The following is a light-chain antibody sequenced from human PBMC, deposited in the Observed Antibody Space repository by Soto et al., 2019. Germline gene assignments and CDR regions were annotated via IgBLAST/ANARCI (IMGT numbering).Light chain of an antibody. J-gene: IGLJ3*02. CDR1: TGAVTSGHY. Sequence: QAVVTQEPSLTVSPGGTVTLTCGSNTGAVTSGHYPHWLQQRPGQAPRTLIYDTSNKQSWTPARFSGSLLGGKAALTLSGAQPEAEADYYCLLSYSGGNWVFGGGTQLTVL. CDR3: LLSYSGGNWV. CDR2: DTS. V-gene: IGLV7-46*01.